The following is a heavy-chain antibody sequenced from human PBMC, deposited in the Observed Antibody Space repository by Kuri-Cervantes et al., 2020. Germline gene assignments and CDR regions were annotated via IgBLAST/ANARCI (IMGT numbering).Heavy chain of an antibody. Sequence: GGSLRLSCAASGFTFSDYYMSWIRQAPGKGLEWVSYISGRDSTIHYADSVKGRFTISRDNSKNTLYLQMNSLRAEDTAVYYCAKGGSDYYFRHYFDHWGQGTLVTVSS. J-gene: IGHJ4*02. CDR3: AKGGSDYYFRHYFDH. CDR1: GFTFSDYY. V-gene: IGHV3-11*01. D-gene: IGHD3-22*01. CDR2: ISGRDSTI.